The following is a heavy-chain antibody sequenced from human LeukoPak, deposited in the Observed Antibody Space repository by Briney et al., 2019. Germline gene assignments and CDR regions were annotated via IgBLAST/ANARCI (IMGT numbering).Heavy chain of an antibody. CDR1: GYRYTGYY. J-gene: IGHJ4*02. CDR3: ATSGGEMATIEGFDY. V-gene: IGHV1-2*02. Sequence: ASVKVSCKGSGYRYTGYYMHWVRQAPGQGLEWMGWINPNSGGTNYAQKFQGRVTMTRNVSISTAYMELSSLRSEDTAVYYCATSGGEMATIEGFDYWGQGTLVTVSS. CDR2: INPNSGGT. D-gene: IGHD5-24*01.